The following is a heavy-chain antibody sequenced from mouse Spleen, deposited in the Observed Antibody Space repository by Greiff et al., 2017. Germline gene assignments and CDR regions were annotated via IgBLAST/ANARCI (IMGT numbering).Heavy chain of an antibody. CDR2: IDPSDSYT. D-gene: IGHD2-4*01. CDR3: ARWSSTMITGVYFDY. V-gene: IGHV1-59*01. CDR1: GYTFTSYW. J-gene: IGHJ2*01. Sequence: QVQLQQPGAELVRPGTSVKLSCKASGYTFTSYWMHWVKQRPGQGLEWIGVIDPSDSYTNYNQKFKGKATLTVDTSSSTAYMQLSSLTSEDSAVYYCARWSSTMITGVYFDYWGQGTTLTVSS.